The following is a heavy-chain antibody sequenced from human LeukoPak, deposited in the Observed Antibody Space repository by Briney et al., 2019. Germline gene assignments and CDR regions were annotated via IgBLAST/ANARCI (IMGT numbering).Heavy chain of an antibody. J-gene: IGHJ4*02. CDR1: GFTFRNYA. Sequence: PGGSLRLSCEASGFTFRNYAMHWVRRAPGKGLEYVSTVSNNGGSTSYGESVKGRFTISRDNSKNTLYLQMGSLRVEDMGLYYCARNGYNSAHFDYWGQGTLVTVSS. V-gene: IGHV3-64*02. CDR2: VSNNGGST. CDR3: ARNGYNSAHFDY. D-gene: IGHD5-24*01.